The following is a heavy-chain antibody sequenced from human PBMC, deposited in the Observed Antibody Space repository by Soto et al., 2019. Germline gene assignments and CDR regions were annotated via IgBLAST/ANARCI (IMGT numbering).Heavy chain of an antibody. J-gene: IGHJ2*01. CDR1: GFTFSSYA. CDR2: ISYDGSNK. V-gene: IGHV3-30-3*01. CDR3: ARDPLWGTAMVLWYFDL. Sequence: GGSLRLSCAASGFTFSSYAMHWVRQAPGKGLEWVAVISYDGSNKYYAASVKGRFTISRDISKNSLYLQMNSLRAEDTVVFYCARDPLWGTAMVLWYFDLWGRGTLVTVSS. D-gene: IGHD5-18*01.